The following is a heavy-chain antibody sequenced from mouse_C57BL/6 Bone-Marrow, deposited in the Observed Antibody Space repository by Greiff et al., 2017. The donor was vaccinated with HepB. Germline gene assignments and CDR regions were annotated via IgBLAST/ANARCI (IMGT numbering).Heavy chain of an antibody. D-gene: IGHD1-1*01. Sequence: QVQLQQPGAELVRPGSSVKLSCKASGYTFTSYWMDWVKQRPGQGLEWIGNIYPSDSETHYNQKFKDKATLTVDKSSSTAYMQLSSLTSEDSAVYYCASGLYYYGSSDYFDYWGQGTTLTVSS. J-gene: IGHJ2*01. CDR1: GYTFTSYW. V-gene: IGHV1-61*01. CDR2: IYPSDSET. CDR3: ASGLYYYGSSDYFDY.